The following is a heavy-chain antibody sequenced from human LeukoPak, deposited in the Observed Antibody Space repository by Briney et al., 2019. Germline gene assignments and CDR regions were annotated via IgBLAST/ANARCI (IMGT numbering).Heavy chain of an antibody. CDR2: IYYSGST. V-gene: IGHV4-39*02. CDR3: ARDPGYSYGFWFDP. J-gene: IGHJ5*02. Sequence: PSETLSLTCTVSGGSISSSSYYWDWIRQPPGKGLEWIGSIYYSGSTYYNPSLKSRVTISVATSKNQFSLNLTSVTAADTAVYYCARDPGYSYGFWFDPWGQGTLVTVSS. D-gene: IGHD5-18*01. CDR1: GGSISSSSYY.